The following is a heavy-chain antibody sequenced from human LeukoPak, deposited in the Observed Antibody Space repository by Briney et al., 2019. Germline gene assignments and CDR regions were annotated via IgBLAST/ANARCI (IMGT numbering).Heavy chain of an antibody. CDR2: ISSTSSYV. D-gene: IGHD3-22*01. Sequence: PGGSLRLSCAASGFSFNTYSMNWVRQAPGRGLEWVSSISSTSSYVYYADSMKGRFTISRDNAKSSLFLQMNSLRAEDTAVYYCARDGDYYDSSGYLFWGQGTLVTVSS. J-gene: IGHJ4*02. CDR1: GFSFNTYS. V-gene: IGHV3-21*01. CDR3: ARDGDYYDSSGYLF.